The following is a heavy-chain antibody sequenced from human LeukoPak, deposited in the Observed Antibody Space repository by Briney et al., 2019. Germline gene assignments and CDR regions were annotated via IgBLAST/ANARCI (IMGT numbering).Heavy chain of an antibody. J-gene: IGHJ6*04. CDR2: INAGNGNT. V-gene: IGHV1-3*01. D-gene: IGHD2-2*01. CDR1: GYTFTSYA. CDR3: ASTQGVPAATYHYGMDV. Sequence: ASVKVSCKASGYTFTSYAMHWVRQAPGQRLEWMGWINAGNGNTKYSQKFQGRVTITRDTSASTAYMELSSLGSEDTAVYYCASTQGVPAATYHYGMDVWGKGTTVTVSS.